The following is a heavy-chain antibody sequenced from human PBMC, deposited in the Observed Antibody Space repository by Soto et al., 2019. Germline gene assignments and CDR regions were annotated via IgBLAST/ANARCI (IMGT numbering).Heavy chain of an antibody. D-gene: IGHD3-10*01. CDR1: GASISSVNYY. Sequence: QVQVQESSPGLVKPSQTLSLTSSVSGASISSVNYYWGWIRQHPGKSLEWIGYIYYTGSTYYNPSLRSRITISEDMSKNHFSLRLSSVTAADTAVYYCARGREEAGGPFDYWGQGTLVTVSS. J-gene: IGHJ4*02. CDR3: ARGREEAGGPFDY. V-gene: IGHV4-31*03. CDR2: IYYTGST.